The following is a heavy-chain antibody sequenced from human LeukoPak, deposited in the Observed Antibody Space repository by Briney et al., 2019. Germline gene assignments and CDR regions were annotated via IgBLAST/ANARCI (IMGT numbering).Heavy chain of an antibody. CDR3: ARLYPPKY. Sequence: SETLSLTCAVSGGSISSSNWWSWVRQPPGKGLEWIGEIYHSGSTNYNPSLKSRVTISVDKSISTAYLQWSSLKASDTAIYYCARLYPPKYWGQGTLVTVSS. V-gene: IGHV4-4*02. CDR2: IYHSGST. CDR1: GGSISSSNW. D-gene: IGHD2-2*02. J-gene: IGHJ4*02.